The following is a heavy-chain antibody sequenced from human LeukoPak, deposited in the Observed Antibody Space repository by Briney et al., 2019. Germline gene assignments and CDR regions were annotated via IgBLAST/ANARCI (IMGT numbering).Heavy chain of an antibody. D-gene: IGHD3-3*01. CDR1: GFTFSSYW. V-gene: IGHV3-15*01. CDR2: IKSKTDGGTT. CDR3: TGCMRWSGYYSDY. Sequence: PGGSLRLSCAASGFTFSSYWMSWVRQAPGKGLEWVGRIKSKTDGGTTDYAAPVKGRFTISRDDSKNTLYLQMNSLKTEDTAVYYCTGCMRWSGYYSDYWGQGTLVTVSS. J-gene: IGHJ4*02.